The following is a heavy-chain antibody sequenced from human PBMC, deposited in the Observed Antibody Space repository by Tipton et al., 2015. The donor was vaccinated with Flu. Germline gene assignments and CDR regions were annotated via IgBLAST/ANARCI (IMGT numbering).Heavy chain of an antibody. CDR3: ARDGTWNDLYWYFDL. V-gene: IGHV1-46*01. J-gene: IGHJ2*01. CDR1: GYTFTKYY. CDR2: IDPSGGGT. Sequence: QSGPEVKRPGASVKVSCQASGYTFTKYYIHWLRQAPGQGLEWMGIIDPSGGGTTYAQNFQDRISVTRDTSTRTVYMGLNSLRSDDTAVYFCARDGTWNDLYWYFDLWGRGTLVTVSS. D-gene: IGHD1-1*01.